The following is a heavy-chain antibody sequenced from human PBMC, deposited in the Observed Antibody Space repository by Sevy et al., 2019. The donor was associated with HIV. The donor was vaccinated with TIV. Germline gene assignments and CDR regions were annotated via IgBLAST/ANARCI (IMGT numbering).Heavy chain of an antibody. V-gene: IGHV1-2*02. CDR2: INAASGVT. CDR1: GYTFSDYS. Sequence: ASVTVSCKASGYTFSDYSIYWIRQAPGQGFEWMGWINAASGVTNFAQKFQGRVTMTRDTSINTAYMEVYRLTSDDTAVYYCARGGSDGNYWGQGTLVTVSS. D-gene: IGHD5-12*01. CDR3: ARGGSDGNY. J-gene: IGHJ4*02.